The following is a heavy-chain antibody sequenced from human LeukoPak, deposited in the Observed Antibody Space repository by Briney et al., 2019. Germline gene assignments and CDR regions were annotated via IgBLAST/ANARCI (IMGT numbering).Heavy chain of an antibody. CDR3: ARNLISVAGELDY. D-gene: IGHD6-19*01. CDR1: GFILSSYS. J-gene: IGHJ4*02. CDR2: ISSSSSTI. V-gene: IGHV3-48*02. Sequence: GGSLRLSCAASGFILSSYSMNWARQAPGKGLEWISYISSSSSTIYYADSVKGRFTISRDNAKNSLYLQMNSLRDEDTALYYCARNLISVAGELDYWGQGALVTVSS.